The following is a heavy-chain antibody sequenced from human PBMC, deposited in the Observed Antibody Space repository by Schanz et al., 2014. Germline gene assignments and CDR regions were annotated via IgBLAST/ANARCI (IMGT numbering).Heavy chain of an antibody. J-gene: IGHJ2*01. CDR2: VIPLLKTT. Sequence: QLQLVQSEAEVKKPGSSVKVSCEAAGGIFTSYTINWVRQAPGHGLEWMGRVIPLLKTTDHAQKFQGRVTFAADASTSTAYMELRSLRSDDTAIYYCARDIAAAMYFDLWGRGTLVTVSS. CDR3: ARDIAAAMYFDL. V-gene: IGHV1-69*08. D-gene: IGHD3-16*02. CDR1: GGIFTSYT.